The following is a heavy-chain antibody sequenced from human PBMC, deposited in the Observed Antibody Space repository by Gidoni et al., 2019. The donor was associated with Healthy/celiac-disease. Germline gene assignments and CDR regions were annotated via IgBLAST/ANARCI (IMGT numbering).Heavy chain of an antibody. J-gene: IGHJ4*02. CDR2: IYHSGST. D-gene: IGHD3-16*02. CDR3: ARLVSPYDYVWGSYRYGHDY. Sequence: QVQLQESGPGLVKPSGTLSLTSAVSGGSISSSNWWSWVRQPPGKGLEWIGEIYHSGSTNYNPSLKSRVTISVDKSKNQFSLKLSSVTAADTAVYYCARLVSPYDYVWGSYRYGHDYWGQGTLVTVSS. CDR1: GGSISSSNW. V-gene: IGHV4-4*02.